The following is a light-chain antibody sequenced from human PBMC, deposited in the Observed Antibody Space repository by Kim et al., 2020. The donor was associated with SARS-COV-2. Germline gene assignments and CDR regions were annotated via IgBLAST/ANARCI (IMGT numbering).Light chain of an antibody. J-gene: IGLJ3*02. CDR3: QAWDSSTAPV. CDR2: QDS. Sequence: VYPEQTASSSCSGDKLGEKYACWYQQKPGQSPVLVINQDSKRPSGIPERFSGSNSGNTATLTISGTQSMDEADYYCQAWDSSTAPVFGGGTQLTVL. CDR1: KLGEKY. V-gene: IGLV3-1*01.